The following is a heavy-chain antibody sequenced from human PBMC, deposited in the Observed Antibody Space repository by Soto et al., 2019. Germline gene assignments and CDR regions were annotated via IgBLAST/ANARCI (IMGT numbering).Heavy chain of an antibody. D-gene: IGHD2-15*01. Sequence: QVPLVQSGAEVKKPGASVKVSCKASGYTFSSYGISWVRQAPGQGLEWMGWISGHNSNTNYAQNLQDRVTMTTDTSTSTAYMELRSLRSDDTAVYYCARIGGWGCSGGTSCFDYWGQGTLVTVSS. CDR2: ISGHNSNT. V-gene: IGHV1-18*01. CDR3: ARIGGWGCSGGTSCFDY. CDR1: GYTFSSYG. J-gene: IGHJ4*02.